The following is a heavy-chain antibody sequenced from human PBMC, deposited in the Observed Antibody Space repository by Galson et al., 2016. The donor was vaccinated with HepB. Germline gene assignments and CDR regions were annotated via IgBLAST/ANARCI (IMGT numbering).Heavy chain of an antibody. CDR3: ASGAHWNLAY. Sequence: SLRLSCAISGFTFNDYDMHWVRQGTGESLEWVATMGPFGDKHYPGSGRGRFTVSRESAENSLYLQMDSLRAGDSGVYYCASGAHWNLAYWGQGTLVIVSS. J-gene: IGHJ4*02. D-gene: IGHD1-1*01. V-gene: IGHV3-13*01. CDR1: GFTFNDYD. CDR2: MGPFGDK.